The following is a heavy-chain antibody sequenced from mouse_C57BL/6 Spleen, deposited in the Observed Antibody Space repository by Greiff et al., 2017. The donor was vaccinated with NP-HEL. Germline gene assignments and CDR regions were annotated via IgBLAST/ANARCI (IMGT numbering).Heavy chain of an antibody. Sequence: VQLQQSGPELVKPGASVKISCKASGYAFSSSWMNWVKQRPGKGLEWIGRIYPGDGDTNYNGKFKGKATLTADKSSSTAYMQLSSLTSEDSAVYFCAMGAGYFDVWGTGTTVTVSS. CDR3: AMGAGYFDV. CDR2: IYPGDGDT. CDR1: GYAFSSSW. J-gene: IGHJ1*03. V-gene: IGHV1-82*01. D-gene: IGHD2-3*01.